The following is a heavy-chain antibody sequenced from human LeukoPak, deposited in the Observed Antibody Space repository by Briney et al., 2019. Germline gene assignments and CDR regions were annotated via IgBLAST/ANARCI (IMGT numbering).Heavy chain of an antibody. CDR2: INSDGSST. V-gene: IGHV3-74*01. D-gene: IGHD4-23*01. CDR3: ARYLRTPDVAFDI. CDR1: GFTFSDYY. J-gene: IGHJ3*02. Sequence: GGSLRLSCAASGFTFSDYYMSWIRQAPGKGLVWVSRINSDGSSTSYADSVKGRFTISRDNAKNTLYLQMNSLRAEDTAVYYCARYLRTPDVAFDIWGQGTMVTVSS.